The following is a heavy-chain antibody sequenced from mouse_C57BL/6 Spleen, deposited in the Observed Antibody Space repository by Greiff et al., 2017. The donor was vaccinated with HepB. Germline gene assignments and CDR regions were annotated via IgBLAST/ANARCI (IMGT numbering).Heavy chain of an antibody. D-gene: IGHD1-1*01. J-gene: IGHJ2*01. CDR1: GYTFTSYW. CDR3: ARGGITTVVGDY. Sequence: QVQLQQPGAELVKPGASVKLSCKASGYTFTSYWMQWVKQRPGQGLEWIGEIDPSDSYTNYNQKFKGKATLTVDTSSSTAYMQLSSLTSEASAVYYCARGGITTVVGDYWGQGTTLTVSS. V-gene: IGHV1-50*01. CDR2: IDPSDSYT.